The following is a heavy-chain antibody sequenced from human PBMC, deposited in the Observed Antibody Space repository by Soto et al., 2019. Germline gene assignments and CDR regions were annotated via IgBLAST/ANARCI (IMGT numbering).Heavy chain of an antibody. V-gene: IGHV4-59*01. Sequence: SETLSLTCSVSGDSISNYYWNWIRQPPGKGPEWIGYIYYSGSSDYNPSLKSRVSISIDTSKNQFSLKLTSVTAADTAVYYCERVYSRGAAGPWSQGTLVTVSS. CDR1: GDSISNYY. J-gene: IGHJ4*02. CDR3: ERVYSRGAAGP. CDR2: IYYSGSS. D-gene: IGHD2-21*01.